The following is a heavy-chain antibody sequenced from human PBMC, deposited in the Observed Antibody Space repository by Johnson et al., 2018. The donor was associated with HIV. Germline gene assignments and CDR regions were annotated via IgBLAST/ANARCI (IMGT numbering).Heavy chain of an antibody. J-gene: IGHJ3*02. CDR1: GFTFDDYG. Sequence: VQLVESGGGLVQPGGSLRLSCAASGFTFDDYGMSWVRQVQGKGLEWVAGIDWDGGSTGYAGSVTGRFTTSSDNAKNSLYLQMNSLRADDTALYYCARGVGSTTVAAFDIWGQGTMVTVSS. CDR3: ARGVGSTTVAAFDI. D-gene: IGHD1-26*01. CDR2: IDWDGGST. V-gene: IGHV3-20*04.